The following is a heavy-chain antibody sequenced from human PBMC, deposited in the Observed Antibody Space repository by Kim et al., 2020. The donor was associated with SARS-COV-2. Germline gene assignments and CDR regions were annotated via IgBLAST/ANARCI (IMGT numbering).Heavy chain of an antibody. J-gene: IGHJ4*02. CDR3: VVSSSWYPGMGYFDY. D-gene: IGHD6-13*01. CDR2: ISSNGGST. Sequence: GGSLRLSCSASGFTFSSYAMHWVRQAPGKGLEYVSAISSNGGSTYYADSVKGRFTISRDNSKNTLYLQMSSLRAEDTAVYYCVVSSSWYPGMGYFDYWGQGTLVTVSS. V-gene: IGHV3-64D*06. CDR1: GFTFSSYA.